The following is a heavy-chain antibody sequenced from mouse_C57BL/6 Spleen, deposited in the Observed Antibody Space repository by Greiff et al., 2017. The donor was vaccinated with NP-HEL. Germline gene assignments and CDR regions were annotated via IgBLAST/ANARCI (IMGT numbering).Heavy chain of an antibody. V-gene: IGHV1-76*01. CDR3: ARSPYSSYWYFDV. CDR2: LYPGSGNT. CDR1: GYTFTDYY. Sequence: VQLQQSGAELVRPGASVKLSCKASGYTFTDYYINWVKQRPGQGLEWIARLYPGSGNTYYNEKFKGKATLTAEKSSSTAYMQLSSLTSEDSAVYFCARSPYSSYWYFDVWGTGTTVTVSS. J-gene: IGHJ1*03. D-gene: IGHD2-5*01.